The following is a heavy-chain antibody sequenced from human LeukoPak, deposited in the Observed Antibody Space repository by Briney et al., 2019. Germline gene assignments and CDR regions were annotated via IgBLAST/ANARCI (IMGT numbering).Heavy chain of an antibody. V-gene: IGHV3-11*01. CDR2: ISSSGSTI. J-gene: IGHJ6*02. Sequence: SGGSLRLSCAASGFTFSDYYMSWIRQAPGKGLEWVSYISSSGSTIYYADSVKGRFTISRDNAKNSLYLQMNSLRAEDTAVYYCAREYYYDSSGYSLYYYYYGMDVWGQGTTVTVSS. CDR1: GFTFSDYY. D-gene: IGHD3-22*01. CDR3: AREYYYDSSGYSLYYYYYGMDV.